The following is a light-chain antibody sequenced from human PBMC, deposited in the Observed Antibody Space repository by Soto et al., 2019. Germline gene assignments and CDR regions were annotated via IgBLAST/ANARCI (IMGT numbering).Light chain of an antibody. V-gene: IGKV3-11*01. J-gene: IGKJ4*01. CDR1: QSVSSY. CDR3: QHRSNWPPLT. CDR2: DAS. Sequence: EIVLTQSPATLSLSPGERATLSCRASQSVSSYLAWYQQKPGQAPRLLIYDASNRATGIPARFSGSGSGTDFTLTISILESEDFAVYYCQHRSNWPPLTFGGGTKVEIK.